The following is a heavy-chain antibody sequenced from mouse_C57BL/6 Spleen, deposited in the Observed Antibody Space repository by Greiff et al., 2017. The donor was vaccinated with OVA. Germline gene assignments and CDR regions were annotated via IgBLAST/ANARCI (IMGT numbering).Heavy chain of an antibody. V-gene: IGHV1-82*01. CDR1: GYAFSSSW. J-gene: IGHJ3*01. CDR2: IYPGDGDT. Sequence: VKLMESGPELVKPGASVKLSCKASGYAFSSSWMNWVKQRPGKGLEWIGRIYPGDGDTNYNGKFKGKATLTADKSSSTAYMQLSSLTSEDAAVYCCARFYGGFAYWGQGTLVTVSA. CDR3: ARFYGGFAY. D-gene: IGHD1-1*01.